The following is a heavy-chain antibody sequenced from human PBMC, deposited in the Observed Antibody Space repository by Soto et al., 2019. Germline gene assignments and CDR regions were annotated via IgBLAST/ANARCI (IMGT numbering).Heavy chain of an antibody. Sequence: DVQLLGSGGGLVQPGGSLTLSCAASRFIFSDYAMNWVRQAPGKGLEWVSTIGGGNTDRYYADSVKGRFIISRDNSKNTMYLQMNSLRDDDTAVYYCAKDAVSYNGQWDWFDSWGQGTLVTVSS. CDR2: IGGGNTDR. V-gene: IGHV3-23*01. CDR3: AKDAVSYNGQWDWFDS. J-gene: IGHJ5*01. D-gene: IGHD6-19*01. CDR1: RFIFSDYA.